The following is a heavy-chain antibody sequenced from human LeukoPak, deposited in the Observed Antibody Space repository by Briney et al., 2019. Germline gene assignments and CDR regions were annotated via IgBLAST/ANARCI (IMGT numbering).Heavy chain of an antibody. Sequence: PGGSLRLSCAASGFTFSSYGMHWVRQAPGKGLEWVAVIWYDGSNKYYADSVKGRFTISRDNSKNTLYLQMNSLRAEDTAVYYRAKGEIPPYYADYWGQGTLVTVSS. CDR1: GFTFSSYG. D-gene: IGHD3-3*01. CDR3: AKGEIPPYYADY. J-gene: IGHJ4*02. CDR2: IWYDGSNK. V-gene: IGHV3-33*06.